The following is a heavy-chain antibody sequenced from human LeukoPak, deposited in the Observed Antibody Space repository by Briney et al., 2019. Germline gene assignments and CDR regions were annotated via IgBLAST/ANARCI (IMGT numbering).Heavy chain of an antibody. Sequence: SETLSLTCTVSGGSISSSSYYWGWIRQPPGKGLEWIGSIYYSGSTYYNPSLKSRVTISVDTSKNQFSLKLSSVTAADTAVYYCARDVYNYYYYMDVWGKGTTVTVSS. CDR1: GGSISSSSYY. CDR3: ARDVYNYYYYMDV. J-gene: IGHJ6*03. CDR2: IYYSGST. V-gene: IGHV4-39*07.